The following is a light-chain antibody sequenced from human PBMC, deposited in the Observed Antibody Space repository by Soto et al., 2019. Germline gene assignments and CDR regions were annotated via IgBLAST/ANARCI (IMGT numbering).Light chain of an antibody. CDR2: GAS. CDR1: QSISRY. Sequence: DIQMTQSPTSLSESVGDRVTITCRASQSISRYLNWYQQKPGKAPKLLIYGASTLQGGVPSRFSGSGSGTDFTLTINSLQPEDFASYFCHQSYSTPHTFGQGTKLETK. V-gene: IGKV1-39*01. J-gene: IGKJ2*01. CDR3: HQSYSTPHT.